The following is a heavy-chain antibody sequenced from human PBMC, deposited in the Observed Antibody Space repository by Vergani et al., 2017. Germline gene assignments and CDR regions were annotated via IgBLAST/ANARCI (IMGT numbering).Heavy chain of an antibody. J-gene: IGHJ6*04. CDR2: IYTSGST. D-gene: IGHD3-3*01. Sequence: QVQLQESGPGLVKPSQTLSLTCPVSGGSISSASYYWSWIRQPAGQGLEWIGRIYTSGSTNYNPTLKSRVTISVDTSKNQFSLKLSSVTAADTAVYYCARVHGIFGVVIVDVWGKGTTVTVSS. V-gene: IGHV4-61*02. CDR3: ARVHGIFGVVIVDV. CDR1: GGSISSASYY.